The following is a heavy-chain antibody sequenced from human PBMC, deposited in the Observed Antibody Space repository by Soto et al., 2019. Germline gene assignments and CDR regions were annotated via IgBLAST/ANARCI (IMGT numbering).Heavy chain of an antibody. CDR3: ARDSEGRIGIYYYGMDF. J-gene: IGHJ6*02. CDR1: GFTFSSYG. V-gene: IGHV3-33*01. CDR2: IRDDGSNK. D-gene: IGHD2-21*01. Sequence: GGSLRLSCAASGFTFSSYGMNWVRQAPGKGLEWVAVIRDDGSNKYYADSVKGRFTISRDNSKNTLYLQMNSLRAEDAVLYYGARDSEGRIGIYYYGMDFWGQGTTVTVSS.